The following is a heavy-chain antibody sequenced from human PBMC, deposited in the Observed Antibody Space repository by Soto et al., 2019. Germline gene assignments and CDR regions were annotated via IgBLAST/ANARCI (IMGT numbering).Heavy chain of an antibody. CDR3: ARKGGVAAAGSAPNDY. D-gene: IGHD6-13*01. J-gene: IGHJ4*02. CDR1: GYTFTSYG. CDR2: ISAYNGNT. V-gene: IGHV1-18*01. Sequence: QVQLVQSGAEVKKPGASVKVSCKASGYTFTSYGISWVRQAPGQGLEWMGWISAYNGNTNYAQKLQGRVTMTTDTCTXXAYMELRSLRSDETAVYYCARKGGVAAAGSAPNDYWGQGTLVTVSS.